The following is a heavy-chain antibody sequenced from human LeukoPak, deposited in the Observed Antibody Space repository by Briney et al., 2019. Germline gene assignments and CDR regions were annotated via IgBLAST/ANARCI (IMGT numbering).Heavy chain of an antibody. Sequence: SETLSLTCTVSGGSISSSSYYWGWIRQPPGKGLEWIGSIYYSGSTYYNPSLKSRVTISVDTSKNQFSLKLSSVTAADTAVYYCARDIFDLPAAQTSVGLVFDYWGQGTLVTVSS. J-gene: IGHJ4*02. CDR3: ARDIFDLPAAQTSVGLVFDY. V-gene: IGHV4-39*07. CDR1: GGSISSSSYY. CDR2: IYYSGST. D-gene: IGHD2-2*01.